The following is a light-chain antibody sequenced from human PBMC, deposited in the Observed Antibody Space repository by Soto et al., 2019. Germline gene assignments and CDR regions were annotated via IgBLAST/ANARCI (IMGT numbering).Light chain of an antibody. CDR1: SAHSSYA. CDR3: QTWGTGSVV. Sequence: QLVLTQSPSASASLGASVKLSCTLSSAHSSYAIAWHQQRPEKGPRFLMKVNSDGTHNRGGGIPDRFSGSGSGAERHLTISRLHSEDEGDYYCQTWGTGSVVFGGGTKLTVL. J-gene: IGLJ3*02. CDR2: VNSDGTH. V-gene: IGLV4-69*01.